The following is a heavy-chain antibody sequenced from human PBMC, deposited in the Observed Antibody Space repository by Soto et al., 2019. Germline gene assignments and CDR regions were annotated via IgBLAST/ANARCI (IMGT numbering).Heavy chain of an antibody. Sequence: GASVKVSCKASGYTFTAYYIHWVRQAPGQGLEWMGWINPNGGGTKYAQKFQGRVTMTRDTSINTAYMELTRLTSDDTAVYYCARAAHTMIQGVRFRVDQWGQGTLVTVSS. CDR2: INPNGGGT. CDR1: GYTFTAYY. D-gene: IGHD3-10*01. J-gene: IGHJ4*02. CDR3: ARAAHTMIQGVRFRVDQ. V-gene: IGHV1-2*02.